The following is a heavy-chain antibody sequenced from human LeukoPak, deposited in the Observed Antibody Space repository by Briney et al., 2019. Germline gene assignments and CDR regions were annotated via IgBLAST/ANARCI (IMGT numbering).Heavy chain of an antibody. V-gene: IGHV4-38-2*01. CDR2: IYHSGST. Sequence: SETLSLTCAVYGGSFSGYYWGWIRQPPGKGLEWIGSIYHSGSTYYNPSLKSRVTISVDTSKSQFSLKLSSVTATDTAVYYCARLRRSYYYYMDVWGKGTTVTVSS. CDR3: ARLRRSYYYYMDV. J-gene: IGHJ6*03. CDR1: GGSFSGYY.